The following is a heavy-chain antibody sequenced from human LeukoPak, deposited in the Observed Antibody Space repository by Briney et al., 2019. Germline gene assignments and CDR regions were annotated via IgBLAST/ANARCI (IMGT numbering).Heavy chain of an antibody. Sequence: SQTLSLTCAISGDSVSSNSAAWSWIRQSPSRGLEWLGRTYYRSKWYNDYAVSVKSRITINPDTSKNQFSLQLNSVTPEDTAVYYCARGRGGTVVTEYYFDYWGQGTLVTVSS. V-gene: IGHV6-1*01. CDR3: ARGRGGTVVTEYYFDY. CDR1: GDSVSSNSAA. D-gene: IGHD4-23*01. J-gene: IGHJ4*02. CDR2: TYYRSKWYN.